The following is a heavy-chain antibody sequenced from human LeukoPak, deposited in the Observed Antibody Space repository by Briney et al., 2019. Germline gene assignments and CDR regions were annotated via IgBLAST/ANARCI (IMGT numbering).Heavy chain of an antibody. V-gene: IGHV1-69*06. J-gene: IGHJ6*03. CDR1: GGTFSSYA. Sequence: SVKVSCKASGGTFSSYAISWVRQAPGQGLEWMGGIIPIFGTANYAQKFQGRVTITADKSTSTAYMELSSLRSEDTAVYYCARGGELRYFDWLLKPLLYYYYMDVWGKGTTVTISS. CDR2: IIPIFGTA. D-gene: IGHD3-9*01. CDR3: ARGGELRYFDWLLKPLLYYYYMDV.